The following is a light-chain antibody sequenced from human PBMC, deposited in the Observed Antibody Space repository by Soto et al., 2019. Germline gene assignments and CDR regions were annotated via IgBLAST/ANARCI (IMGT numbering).Light chain of an antibody. CDR1: NIGSKS. CDR2: YDS. Sequence: SYELTRPPSVLVAPGKTARITCGGNNIGSKSVHWYQQKPGQAPVLVIYYDSDRPSGIPERFSGSNSGNTATLTISRVEAGDEADYYCQVWDSSSGHYVFGTGTKLTVL. J-gene: IGLJ1*01. CDR3: QVWDSSSGHYV. V-gene: IGLV3-21*04.